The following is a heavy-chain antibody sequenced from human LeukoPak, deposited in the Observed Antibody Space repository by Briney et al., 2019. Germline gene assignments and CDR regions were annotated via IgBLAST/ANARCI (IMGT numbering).Heavy chain of an antibody. Sequence: PWGSLRLSCAASGFTFSSYAMSWVRQAPGKGLEWVSAISGSGGSTYYADSVKGRFTISRDNSKNTLYLQMNSLRAEDTAVYYCATGPGTLYYYYMDVWGKGTTVTVSS. V-gene: IGHV3-23*01. CDR3: ATGPGTLYYYYMDV. CDR1: GFTFSSYA. J-gene: IGHJ6*03. CDR2: ISGSGGST.